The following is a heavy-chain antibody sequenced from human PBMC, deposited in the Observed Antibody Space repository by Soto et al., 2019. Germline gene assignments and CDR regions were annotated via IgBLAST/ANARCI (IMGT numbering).Heavy chain of an antibody. V-gene: IGHV3-23*01. Sequence: EVQLLESGGAPVQSGGSLRLSCVASGFTFENYAMSWVRQAPGKGLEWVSAISGSGGTTYYSDSVKGRFTISRDNSKNTVYLQMTDLRVEDAAEYFCAKDSWAIFGVPAGEYYAMDVWGQGTTVTVSS. CDR2: ISGSGGTT. D-gene: IGHD3-3*01. CDR1: GFTFENYA. J-gene: IGHJ6*02. CDR3: AKDSWAIFGVPAGEYYAMDV.